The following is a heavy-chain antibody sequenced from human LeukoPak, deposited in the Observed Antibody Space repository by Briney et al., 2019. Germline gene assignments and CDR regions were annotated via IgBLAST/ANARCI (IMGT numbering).Heavy chain of an antibody. J-gene: IGHJ4*02. D-gene: IGHD1-26*01. V-gene: IGHV4-59*01. Sequence: SETLSLTCTVSGGSISSYYWSWIRQPPGKGLEWIGYIYYSGNTNYNPSLKSRVTISVDTSKNQFSLKLSSATAADTAVYYCARGGGSYRLGFDYWGRGTLVTVSS. CDR2: IYYSGNT. CDR1: GGSISSYY. CDR3: ARGGGSYRLGFDY.